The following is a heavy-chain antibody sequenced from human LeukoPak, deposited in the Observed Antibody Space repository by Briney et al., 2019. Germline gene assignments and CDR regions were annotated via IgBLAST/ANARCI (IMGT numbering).Heavy chain of an antibody. CDR2: IYYSGST. J-gene: IGHJ6*02. CDR3: ARLPLYYYYGMDV. Sequence: PSETLSLTCSVSGDSISSYYWSWIRQPPGKGLEWIGYIYYSGSTNYNPSLQSRVTISIDMSKYQFSLKLSSVTAADTAVYYCARLPLYYYYGMDVWGQGTTVTVSS. CDR1: GDSISSYY. V-gene: IGHV4-59*08.